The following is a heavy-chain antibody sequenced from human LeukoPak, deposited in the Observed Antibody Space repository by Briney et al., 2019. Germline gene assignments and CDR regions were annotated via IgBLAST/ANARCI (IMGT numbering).Heavy chain of an antibody. V-gene: IGHV3-74*01. CDR3: AKDRLRLGELSLDY. D-gene: IGHD3-16*02. CDR1: GFTFSSYW. J-gene: IGHJ4*02. Sequence: PGGSLRLSCAASGFTFSSYWMHWVRQAPGKGLLWVSRINSDGSSTSYADSVKGRFTISRDNAKNTLYLQMNSLRAEDTAVYYCAKDRLRLGELSLDYWGQGTLVTVSS. CDR2: INSDGSST.